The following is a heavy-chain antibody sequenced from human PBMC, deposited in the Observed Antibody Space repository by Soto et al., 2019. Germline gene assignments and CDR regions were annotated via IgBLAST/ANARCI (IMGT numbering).Heavy chain of an antibody. Sequence: EVQLVESGGGPAQFGGSLRLSCAASGFTFSNYWRHWVRQVPGKGLVWVSRIKGDETSTGYADSVKGRFTIFRDNVKNTRYLQMNSLRAEDRAVYYWARGVSCYDGVDYWGQGTLVTVSS. V-gene: IGHV3-74*01. CDR1: GFTFSNYW. J-gene: IGHJ4*02. CDR2: IKGDETST. D-gene: IGHD5-12*01. CDR3: ARGVSCYDGVDY.